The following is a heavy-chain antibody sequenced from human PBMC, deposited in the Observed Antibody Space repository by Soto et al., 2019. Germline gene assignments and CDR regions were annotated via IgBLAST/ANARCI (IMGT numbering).Heavy chain of an antibody. Sequence: EVQLVESGGGLVQPGGSLRLSCAASKFSFSGYWLHWVRQAPGKGLMWVSRVNPDGSTTTYADSVKGRFTISRDNARDTVFLQMNSLRAEDTAVYYCARFASGSYGAFDPWGQGTLVTVSS. CDR2: VNPDGSTT. V-gene: IGHV3-74*01. CDR3: ARFASGSYGAFDP. CDR1: KFSFSGYW. D-gene: IGHD1-26*01. J-gene: IGHJ5*02.